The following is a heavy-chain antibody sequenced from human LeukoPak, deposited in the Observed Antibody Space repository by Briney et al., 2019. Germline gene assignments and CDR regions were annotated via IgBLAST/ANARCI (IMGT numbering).Heavy chain of an antibody. CDR1: GYTFTSYY. D-gene: IGHD1-26*01. V-gene: IGHV1-46*01. J-gene: IGHJ3*02. Sequence: ASVKVSCKASGYTFTSYYMHWVRQAPGQGLEWMGIINPSGGSTSYAQKFQGRVTMTRDMSTSTVYMELSSLRSEDTGVYYCARVFGYSGSYYAFDIWGQGTMVTVSS. CDR3: ARVFGYSGSYYAFDI. CDR2: INPSGGST.